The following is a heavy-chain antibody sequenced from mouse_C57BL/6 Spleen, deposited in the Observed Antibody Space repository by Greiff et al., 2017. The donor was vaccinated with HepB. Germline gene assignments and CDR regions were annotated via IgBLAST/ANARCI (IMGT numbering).Heavy chain of an antibody. V-gene: IGHV1-82*01. CDR2: IYPGDGDT. D-gene: IGHD2-4*01. Sequence: QVQLQQSGPELVKPGASVKISCKASGYAFSSSWMNWVKQRPGKGLEWIGRIYPGDGDTNYNGKFKGKATLTADKSSSPAYMQLSSLTSEDSAVYFCARGLRGEDYWGQGTSVTVSS. J-gene: IGHJ4*01. CDR3: ARGLRGEDY. CDR1: GYAFSSSW.